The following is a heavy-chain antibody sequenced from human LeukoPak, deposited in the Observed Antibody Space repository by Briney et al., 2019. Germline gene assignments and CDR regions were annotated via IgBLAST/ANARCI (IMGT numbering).Heavy chain of an antibody. CDR3: ARVGGRTVTSYYFDY. J-gene: IGHJ4*02. D-gene: IGHD4-17*01. Sequence: SETLSLTCTVSGGSISSYYWSWIRQPPGKGLEWIGYISYSGSTNYNPSLKSRVTISVDTSKNQFSLKLNSVTAAGTAVYFCARVGGRTVTSYYFDYWGQRTLVTVSS. CDR2: ISYSGST. CDR1: GGSISSYY. V-gene: IGHV4-59*01.